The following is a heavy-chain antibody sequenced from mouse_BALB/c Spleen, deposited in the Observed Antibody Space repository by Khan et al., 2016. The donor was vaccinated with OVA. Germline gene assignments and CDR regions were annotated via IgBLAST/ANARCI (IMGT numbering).Heavy chain of an antibody. CDR2: IWGYGTT. CDR3: ASACYGNCREAMDY. J-gene: IGHJ4*01. D-gene: IGHD2-10*01. Sequence: EEGPGLVAPSQSLSITCTVSGFSLTGFGVNWVRQPPGKGLEWLGMIWGYGTTDYNSTLKSRLSISKDISKSQVFLIMNSLQTDDTARYYCASACYGNCREAMDYWGQGTSVTVSA. CDR1: GFSLTGFG. V-gene: IGHV2-6-7*01.